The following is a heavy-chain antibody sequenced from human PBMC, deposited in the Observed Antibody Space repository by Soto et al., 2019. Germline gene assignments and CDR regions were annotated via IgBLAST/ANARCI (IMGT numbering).Heavy chain of an antibody. CDR1: VCSLPNYY. J-gene: IGHJ6*02. D-gene: IGHD6-13*01. CDR2: IDTSGNT. V-gene: IGHV4-4*07. CDR3: ARYSNNWFQTEGMDV. Sequence: SGTLSLTYPVSVCSLPNYYWSWIRPPAGKGLEWIGRIDTSGNTNYNPSLKSRVTMSVDTSKKQFSLKLTSVTAADTAVYYCARYSNNWFQTEGMDVWGQGTTVTVSS.